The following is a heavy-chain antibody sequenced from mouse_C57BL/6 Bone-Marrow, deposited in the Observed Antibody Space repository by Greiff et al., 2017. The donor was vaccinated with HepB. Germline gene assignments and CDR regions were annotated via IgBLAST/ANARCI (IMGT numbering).Heavy chain of an antibody. CDR3: AREGPYSNDY. J-gene: IGHJ2*01. D-gene: IGHD2-5*01. CDR2: ISSGSSTI. CDR1: GFTFSDYG. Sequence: EVMLVESGGGLVKPGGSLKLSCAASGFTFSDYGMHWVRQAPEKGLEWVAYISSGSSTIYYADTVKGRFTISRDNAKNTLFLQMTSLRSEDPAMYYCAREGPYSNDYWGQGTTLTVSS. V-gene: IGHV5-17*01.